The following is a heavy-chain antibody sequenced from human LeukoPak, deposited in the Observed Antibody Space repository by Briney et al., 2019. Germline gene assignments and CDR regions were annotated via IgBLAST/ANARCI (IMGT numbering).Heavy chain of an antibody. CDR2: ISAYNGNT. J-gene: IGHJ6*02. V-gene: IGHV1-18*01. CDR3: ARESGNYYYYYGMDV. CDR1: GYTFTSYG. D-gene: IGHD1-1*01. Sequence: ASVKVSCKASGYTFTSYGISWVRQAPGQGLEWMGWISAYNGNTNYAQKLQGRVTMTTDTSTSTAYMELRSLRSDDTAVYYCARESGNYYYYYGMDVWGQGTTVTVSS.